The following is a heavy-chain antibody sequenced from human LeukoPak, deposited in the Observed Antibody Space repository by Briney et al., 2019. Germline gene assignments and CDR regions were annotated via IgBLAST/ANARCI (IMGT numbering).Heavy chain of an antibody. CDR2: ISSSSSYI. CDR1: GFTFDDYA. CDR3: AREGYSSSWPFDY. V-gene: IGHV3-21*01. D-gene: IGHD6-13*01. Sequence: EPGRSLRLSCAASGFTFDDYAMPWVRQAPGKGLEWVSSISSSSSYIYYADSVKGRFTISRDNAKNSLYLQMNSLRAEDTAVYYCAREGYSSSWPFDYWGQGTLVTVSS. J-gene: IGHJ4*02.